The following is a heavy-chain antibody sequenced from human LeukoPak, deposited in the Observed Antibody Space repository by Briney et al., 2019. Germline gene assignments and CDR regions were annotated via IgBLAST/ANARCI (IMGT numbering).Heavy chain of an antibody. J-gene: IGHJ4*02. CDR1: GFTFSNYA. Sequence: GGSLRLSCAASGFTFSNYAMSWVRQAPGKGLEWVSSITGNALNTYQADFIKGRFTISRDDSKNTLYLHLSSLRVEDTAVYYCAKLQDFYDNSGYSYFDNWGQGTLVTVSS. CDR3: AKLQDFYDNSGYSYFDN. D-gene: IGHD3-22*01. CDR2: ITGNALNT. V-gene: IGHV3-23*01.